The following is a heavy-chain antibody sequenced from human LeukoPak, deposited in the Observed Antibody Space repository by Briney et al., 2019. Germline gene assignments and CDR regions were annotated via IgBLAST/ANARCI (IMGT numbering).Heavy chain of an antibody. CDR1: GFTVSSNY. CDR3: ARLCSGGSCYGGFDP. J-gene: IGHJ5*02. CDR2: INHSGST. V-gene: IGHV4-34*01. Sequence: GSLRISCSASGFTVSSNYMNRVRQAPGNGPELIGEINHSGSTNYNPSLKSRVTISVDTSKNQFSLKLSSVTAADTAVYYCARLCSGGSCYGGFDPWGQGTLVTVSS. D-gene: IGHD2-15*01.